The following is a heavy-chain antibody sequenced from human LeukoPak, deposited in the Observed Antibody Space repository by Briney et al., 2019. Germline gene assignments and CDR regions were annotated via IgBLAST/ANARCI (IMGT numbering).Heavy chain of an antibody. D-gene: IGHD6-13*01. CDR2: ISSSSSYI. CDR1: GFTFSSYS. V-gene: IGHV3-21*01. J-gene: IGHJ4*02. CDR3: ARDEACSSSWYEGVLARRGHDY. Sequence: GGSLRLSCAASGFTFSSYSMNWVRQAPGKGLEWVSSISSSSSYIYYADSVKGRFTISRDNAKNSLYLQMNSLRAEDTAVYYCARDEACSSSWYEGVLARRGHDYWGQGTLVTVSS.